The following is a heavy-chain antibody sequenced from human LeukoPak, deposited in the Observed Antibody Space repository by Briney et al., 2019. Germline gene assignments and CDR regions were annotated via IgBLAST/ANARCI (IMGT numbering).Heavy chain of an antibody. CDR2: IFYTGDS. V-gene: IGHV4-59*08. CDR1: GVSSSSSY. CDR3: ARHRFASPLDS. Sequence: SETLSLTCTVSGVSSSSSYWSWIRQPPGKGLEWIGYIFYTGDSNHNPSFKSRVSISLDTSKDQISLKLSSVTAADTAVYYCARHRFASPLDSWGQGTLVTVCS. J-gene: IGHJ4*02. D-gene: IGHD2-21*01.